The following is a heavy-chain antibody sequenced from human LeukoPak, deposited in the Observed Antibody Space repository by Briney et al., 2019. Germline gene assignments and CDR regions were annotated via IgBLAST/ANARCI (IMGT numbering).Heavy chain of an antibody. CDR2: ISGSGGST. Sequence: GGSLRLSCAASGFTFSSYGMSWVRQAPGKGLEWVSAISGSGGSTYYADSVKGRFTISRDNSKNTLYLQMNSLRAEDTAVYYCAKDPTSSSWSEYYFDYWGQGTLVTVSS. D-gene: IGHD6-13*01. V-gene: IGHV3-23*01. CDR1: GFTFSSYG. J-gene: IGHJ4*02. CDR3: AKDPTSSSWSEYYFDY.